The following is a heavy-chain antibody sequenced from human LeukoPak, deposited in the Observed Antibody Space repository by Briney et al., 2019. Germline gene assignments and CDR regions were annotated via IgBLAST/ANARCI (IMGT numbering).Heavy chain of an antibody. J-gene: IGHJ5*02. CDR2: IFHSGST. Sequence: SETLSLTCTVSGYSISSGYYWGWIRQPPGKGLEWIGSIFHSGSTYYNPSLKSRVTISVDTSKNQFSLKLSSVTAADTVVYYCAGSDYYPPYYWFDPWGPGTLVTVSS. CDR1: GYSISSGYY. V-gene: IGHV4-38-2*02. CDR3: AGSDYYPPYYWFDP. D-gene: IGHD3-3*01.